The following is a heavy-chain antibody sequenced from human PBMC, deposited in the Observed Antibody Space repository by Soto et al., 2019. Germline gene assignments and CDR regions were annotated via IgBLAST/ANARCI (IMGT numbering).Heavy chain of an antibody. J-gene: IGHJ6*02. D-gene: IGHD3-3*01. CDR2: INPSGGST. V-gene: IGHV1-46*01. CDR3: ARDERSGSYVRNYYYYGMDV. CDR1: GYTFTNYY. Sequence: ASVKVSCKAPGYTFTNYYMHWVRQAPGQGLEWMGIINPSGGSTSYAQKFQGRVTMTSDTSTSTVYMELSRLRSEDTAVYYCARDERSGSYVRNYYYYGMDVWGQGTTVTVSS.